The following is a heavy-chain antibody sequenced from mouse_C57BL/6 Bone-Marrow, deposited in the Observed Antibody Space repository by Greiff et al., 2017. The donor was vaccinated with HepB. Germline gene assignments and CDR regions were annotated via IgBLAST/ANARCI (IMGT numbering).Heavy chain of an antibody. D-gene: IGHD1-1*01. V-gene: IGHV5-12*01. Sequence: VQLKESGGGLVQPGGSLKLSCAASGFTFSDYYMYWVRQTPEKRLEWVAYISNGGGSTYYPDTVKGRFTISRDNAKNTLYLQMSRLKSEDTAMYYCARRLHYYGSSYDWYFDVWGTGTTVTVSS. CDR1: GFTFSDYY. CDR3: ARRLHYYGSSYDWYFDV. CDR2: ISNGGGST. J-gene: IGHJ1*03.